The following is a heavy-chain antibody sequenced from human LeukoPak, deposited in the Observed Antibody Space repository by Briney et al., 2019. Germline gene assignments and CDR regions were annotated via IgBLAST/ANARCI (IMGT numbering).Heavy chain of an antibody. J-gene: IGHJ4*02. V-gene: IGHV4-59*01. Sequence: PSETLSLTCTVSGGSISSYYWSWIRQPPGKGLEWIGYIYYSGSTNCNPSLKSRVTISVDTSKNQFSLKLSSVTAADTAVYYCASGTSYYDFWSGIANWGQGTLVTVSS. CDR2: IYYSGST. D-gene: IGHD3-3*01. CDR1: GGSISSYY. CDR3: ASGTSYYDFWSGIAN.